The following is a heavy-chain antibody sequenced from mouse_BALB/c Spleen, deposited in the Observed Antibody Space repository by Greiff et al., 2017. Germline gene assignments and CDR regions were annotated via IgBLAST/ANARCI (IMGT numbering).Heavy chain of an antibody. CDR3: ARSGGEYGDDY. V-gene: IGHV1-82*01. D-gene: IGHD1-1*02. CDR2: IYPGDGDT. J-gene: IGHJ2*01. CDR1: GYAFSSSW. Sequence: QVQLQQSGPELVKPGASVKISCKASGYAFSSSWMNWVKQRPGQGLEWIGRIYPGDGDTNYNGKFKGKATLTADKSSSTAYMQLSSLTSVDSAVYYCARSGGEYGDDYWGQGTTLTVSS.